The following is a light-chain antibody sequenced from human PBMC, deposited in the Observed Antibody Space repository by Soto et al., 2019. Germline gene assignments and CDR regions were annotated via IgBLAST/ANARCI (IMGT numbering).Light chain of an antibody. CDR3: QQYSAAVLT. CDR1: HIISSNY. V-gene: IGKV3-20*01. J-gene: IGKJ4*01. CDR2: GAS. Sequence: EVVLTQSPGTLSLSPGERATLSCRASHIISSNYLAWYQQKSGQPPRLLIFGASFRATGVPDRFSGGGSGTDFTLTISGLEPEDVAIYFCQQYSAAVLTFGGGTRVDI.